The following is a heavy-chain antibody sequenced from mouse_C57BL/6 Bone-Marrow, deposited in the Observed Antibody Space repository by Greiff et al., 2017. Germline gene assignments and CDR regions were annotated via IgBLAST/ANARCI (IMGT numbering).Heavy chain of an antibody. CDR3: ACVGYWYYSMDY. Sequence: VKLMESGAELVKPGASVKISCKASGYAFSSYWMNWVKQRPGKGLEWIGQIYPGDGDTNYNGKFKGKATLTADKSSSTAYMQRSSLTSEDSAVYFCACVGYWYYSMDYWGQGTSVTVSS. CDR1: GYAFSSYW. J-gene: IGHJ4*01. D-gene: IGHD2-3*01. CDR2: IYPGDGDT. V-gene: IGHV1-80*01.